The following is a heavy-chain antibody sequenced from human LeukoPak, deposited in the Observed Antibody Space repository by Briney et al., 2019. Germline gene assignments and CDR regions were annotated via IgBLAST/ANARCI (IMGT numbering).Heavy chain of an antibody. CDR3: AKGSYYYDSTGYSPAPGD. CDR1: GLSFSSYS. D-gene: IGHD3-22*01. Sequence: PGGSLRLSCAASGLSFSSYSMSWVRQAPGKGLEWVSSISGNGASIYYADTVKGRFTISRDNSKNTLHLQMNSLRAEDTAVYFCAKGSYYYDSTGYSPAPGDWGQGTLVTVSS. V-gene: IGHV3-23*01. CDR2: ISGNGASI. J-gene: IGHJ4*02.